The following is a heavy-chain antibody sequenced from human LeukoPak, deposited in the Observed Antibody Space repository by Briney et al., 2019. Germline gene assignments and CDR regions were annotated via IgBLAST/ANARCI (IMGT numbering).Heavy chain of an antibody. V-gene: IGHV1-2*02. D-gene: IGHD3-10*01. J-gene: IGHJ4*02. CDR2: ILPDGRDT. CDR3: SGRYGPGPV. CDR1: GYTFAAHH. Sequence: ASVKVSCKSSGYTFAAHHIHWVRQAPGQGLEWMGWILPDGRDTKYSQKFQDRMTLTTDTSTNTAYMELSMLIPDDTAVYYCSGRYGPGPVWGQGTLISASP.